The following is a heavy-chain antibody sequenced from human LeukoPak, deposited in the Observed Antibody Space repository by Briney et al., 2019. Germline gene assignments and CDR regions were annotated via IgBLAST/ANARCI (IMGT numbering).Heavy chain of an antibody. Sequence: GGSLRLSCAASGFTFSRYGMHWVRQAPCMGLEWVAVIWYDESNSYYADSVKGRFTISRDNSKKTLYLQMNSLRAEDTAVYYCAKSFLELEAYDYYMDVWGKGTTVTVSS. CDR3: AKSFLELEAYDYYMDV. D-gene: IGHD1-7*01. CDR1: GFTFSRYG. J-gene: IGHJ6*03. CDR2: IWYDESNS. V-gene: IGHV3-33*06.